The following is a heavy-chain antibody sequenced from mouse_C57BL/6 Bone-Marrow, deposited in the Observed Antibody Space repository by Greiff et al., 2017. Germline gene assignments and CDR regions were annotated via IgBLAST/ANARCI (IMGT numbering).Heavy chain of an antibody. J-gene: IGHJ3*01. V-gene: IGHV1-64*01. CDR3: ASALRPWFAY. CDR2: IHPNSGST. CDR1: GYTFTSYW. Sequence: QVQLQQPGAELVKPGASVKLSCKASGYTFTSYWMHWVKQRPGQGLEWIGMIHPNSGSTNYNEKFKSKATLTVDKSSSTAYMQLSSLTSEDSAVYYCASALRPWFAYWGQGTLVTVSA. D-gene: IGHD1-1*01.